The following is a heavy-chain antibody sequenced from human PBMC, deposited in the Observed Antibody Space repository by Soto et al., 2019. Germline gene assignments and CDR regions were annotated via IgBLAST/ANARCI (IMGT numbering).Heavy chain of an antibody. CDR3: VKDGTATRRVSRFDP. CDR1: GFTFSSYA. D-gene: IGHD2-21*02. Sequence: PGGSLRLFCSASGFTFSSYAMHWVRQAPGKGLEYVSAISSNGGSTYYADSVKGRFTISRDNSKNTLYLQMSSLRAEDTAVYYCVKDGTATRRVSRFDPWGQGTLVTVSS. J-gene: IGHJ5*02. CDR2: ISSNGGST. V-gene: IGHV3-64D*08.